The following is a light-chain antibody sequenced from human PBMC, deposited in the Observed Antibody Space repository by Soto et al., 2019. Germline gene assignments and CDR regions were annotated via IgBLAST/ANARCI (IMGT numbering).Light chain of an antibody. CDR3: QQVDDSGT. V-gene: IGKV3-20*01. CDR1: HSVSRTY. Sequence: IVLTQSPCTLSLSPGERATRSCRASHSVSRTYLAWYQQKPGQAPRLLIFGASDRATGTPDRFSGSGYGTDFTLTISRLEPEDSAVYYCQQVDDSGTFGQGTRLDIK. CDR2: GAS. J-gene: IGKJ5*01.